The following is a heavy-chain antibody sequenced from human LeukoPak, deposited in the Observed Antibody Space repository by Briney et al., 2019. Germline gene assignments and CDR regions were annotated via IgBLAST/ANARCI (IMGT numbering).Heavy chain of an antibody. Sequence: GGSQRLSCAASGFTFSSYWMHWVRQAPGKGLVWLSRINSDGSSTSYADSVKGRFTISIDNAKNTLYLQMNSLRAEDTAVYYCASTPRGGAKLDYWGQGTLVTVSS. CDR1: GFTFSSYW. CDR2: INSDGSST. CDR3: ASTPRGGAKLDY. D-gene: IGHD1-26*01. J-gene: IGHJ4*02. V-gene: IGHV3-74*01.